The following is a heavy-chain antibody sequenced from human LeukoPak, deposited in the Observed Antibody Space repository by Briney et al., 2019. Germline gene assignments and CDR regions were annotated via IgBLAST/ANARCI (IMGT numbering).Heavy chain of an antibody. CDR1: GGSISSGGYS. Sequence: SETLSLTCAVSGGSISSGGYSWSRIRQPPGKGLEWIGYIYHSGSTYYNPSLKSRVTISVDRSKNQFSLKLSSVTAADTAVYYCARTASGLYYFDYWGQGTLVTVSS. CDR2: IYHSGST. V-gene: IGHV4-30-2*01. J-gene: IGHJ4*02. CDR3: ARTASGLYYFDY. D-gene: IGHD3-22*01.